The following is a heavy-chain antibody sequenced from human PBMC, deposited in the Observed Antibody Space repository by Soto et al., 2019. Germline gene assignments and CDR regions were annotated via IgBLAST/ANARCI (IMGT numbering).Heavy chain of an antibody. CDR2: ISSNGGST. Sequence: PGGSLRLSCSASGFTFSSYAMHWVRQAPGKGLEYVSAISSNGGSTYYADSVKGRFTISRDNSKNTLYLQMSSLRAEDTAVYYCVNGRDWNYDYYYGMDVWGQGTTVTVSS. V-gene: IGHV3-64D*06. CDR3: VNGRDWNYDYYYGMDV. J-gene: IGHJ6*02. CDR1: GFTFSSYA. D-gene: IGHD1-1*01.